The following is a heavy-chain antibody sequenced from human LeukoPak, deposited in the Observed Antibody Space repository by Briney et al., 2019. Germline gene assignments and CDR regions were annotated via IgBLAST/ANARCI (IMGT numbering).Heavy chain of an antibody. CDR1: GYTFTGYY. J-gene: IGHJ4*02. CDR2: INPNSGGT. V-gene: IGHV1-2*02. Sequence: GASVKVSCKASGYTFTGYYMHCVRQAPGQGLEWMGWINPNSGGTNYAQKFQGRVTMTRDTSISTAYMELSRLRSDDTAVYYCARGYYDSSGLSGYWGQGTLVTVSS. CDR3: ARGYYDSSGLSGY. D-gene: IGHD3-22*01.